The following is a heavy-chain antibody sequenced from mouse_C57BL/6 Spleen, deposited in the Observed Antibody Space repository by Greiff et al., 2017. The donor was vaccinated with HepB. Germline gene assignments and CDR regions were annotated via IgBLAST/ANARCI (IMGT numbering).Heavy chain of an antibody. CDR2: IHPNSGST. Sequence: QVQLQQPGAELVKPGASVKLSCKASGYTFTSYWMHWVKQRPGQGLEWIGMIHPNSGSTNYNEKFKSKATLTVDKSSSTAYMQLSSLTSEDSAVYYCARDYGSSPWFAYWGQVTLVTVSA. CDR3: ARDYGSSPWFAY. V-gene: IGHV1-64*01. J-gene: IGHJ3*01. CDR1: GYTFTSYW. D-gene: IGHD1-1*01.